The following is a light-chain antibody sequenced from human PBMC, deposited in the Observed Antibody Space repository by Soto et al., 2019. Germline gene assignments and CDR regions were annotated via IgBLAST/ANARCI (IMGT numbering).Light chain of an antibody. CDR2: GAS. Sequence: DIQMTQSPSSLSASVGDRVNITCRTSQSISTYLNWYQQKPGKAPKLLIYGASNLQSGIPSRFSGSGSGTEFTLTISTLQRDDLSTYYCQQSYITPPDTFGQGTRVE. V-gene: IGKV1-39*01. CDR1: QSISTY. J-gene: IGKJ2*01. CDR3: QQSYITPPDT.